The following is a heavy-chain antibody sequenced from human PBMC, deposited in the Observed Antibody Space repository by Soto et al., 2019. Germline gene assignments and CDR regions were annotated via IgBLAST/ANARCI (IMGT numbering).Heavy chain of an antibody. CDR3: AREKYDYIWGSYRTEYYYMDV. V-gene: IGHV4-59*01. D-gene: IGHD3-16*02. Sequence: SETLSLTCTVSDGSIGSYYWSWIRQPPGKGLEWIGYIYYSGSTNYNPSLKSRVTISVDTSKNQFSLKLSSVTAADTAVYYCAREKYDYIWGSYRTEYYYMDVWGKGTTVTVSS. CDR2: IYYSGST. CDR1: DGSIGSYY. J-gene: IGHJ6*03.